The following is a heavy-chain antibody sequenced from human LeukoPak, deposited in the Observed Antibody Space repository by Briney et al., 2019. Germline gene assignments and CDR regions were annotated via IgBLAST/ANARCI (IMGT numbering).Heavy chain of an antibody. Sequence: GGSLRLSCASSGFTFSSYAMSWVRQAPGKGLEWVSSISSSSSYIYYADSVKGRFTISRDNAKNSLYLQMNSLRAEDTAVYYCARDWYYYDSSGYYDYWGQGTLVTVSS. D-gene: IGHD3-22*01. J-gene: IGHJ4*02. V-gene: IGHV3-21*01. CDR3: ARDWYYYDSSGYYDY. CDR1: GFTFSSYA. CDR2: ISSSSSYI.